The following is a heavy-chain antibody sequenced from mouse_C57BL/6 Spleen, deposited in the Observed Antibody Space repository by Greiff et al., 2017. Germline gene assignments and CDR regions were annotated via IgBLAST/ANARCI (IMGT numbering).Heavy chain of an antibody. D-gene: IGHD1-1*01. V-gene: IGHV1-80*01. CDR3: ARNYCGSPYAMDY. J-gene: IGHJ4*01. CDR1: GYAFSSYW. CDR2: IYPGDGDT. Sequence: QVHVKQSGAELVKPGASVKISCKASGYAFSSYWMNWVKQRPGKGLEWIGQIYPGDGDTNYNGKFKGKATLTADKSSRTAYMQLSSLTSEDSAVYVCARNYCGSPYAMDYWGQGTSVTVSS.